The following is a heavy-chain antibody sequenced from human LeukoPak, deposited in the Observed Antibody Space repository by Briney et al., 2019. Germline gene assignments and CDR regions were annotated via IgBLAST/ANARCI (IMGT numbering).Heavy chain of an antibody. CDR1: GYTFTGYY. CDR2: INPNSGGT. Sequence: ASVKVSCKASGYTFTGYYMHWVRQAPGQGLEWMGWINPNSGGTNYAQKFQGWVTMTRDTSISTAYMELSRLRSDDTAVYYCARDLPSDYDFWSGSFDYWGQGTLVTVSS. V-gene: IGHV1-2*04. D-gene: IGHD3-3*01. CDR3: ARDLPSDYDFWSGSFDY. J-gene: IGHJ4*02.